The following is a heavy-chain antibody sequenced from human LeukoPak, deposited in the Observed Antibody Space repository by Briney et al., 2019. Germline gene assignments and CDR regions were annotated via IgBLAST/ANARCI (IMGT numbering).Heavy chain of an antibody. Sequence: GGSLRLSCAASGFTFSSYAMSWVRQAPGKGLEWVSAISGSGGSTYCADSVKGRFTISRDNSKNTLYLQMNSLRAEDTAVYYCAKDIVEMATMPLDYWGQGTLVTVSS. J-gene: IGHJ4*02. CDR3: AKDIVEMATMPLDY. D-gene: IGHD5-24*01. V-gene: IGHV3-23*01. CDR2: ISGSGGST. CDR1: GFTFSSYA.